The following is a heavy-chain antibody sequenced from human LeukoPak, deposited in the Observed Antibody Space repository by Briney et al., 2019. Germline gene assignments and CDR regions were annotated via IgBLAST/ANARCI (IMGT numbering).Heavy chain of an antibody. D-gene: IGHD3-10*01. CDR2: IIPIFGTA. CDR1: GGTFSSYA. J-gene: IGHJ5*02. CDR3: ARGPNYYGSGSYGYSWFDP. Sequence: GASVKVSCKASGGTFSSYAISWVRQAPGQGLEWMGGIIPIFGTANYAQKFQGRVTITADESTSTAYMELSSLRSEDTAVYYCARGPNYYGSGSYGYSWFDPWGQGTLVTVSS. V-gene: IGHV1-69*13.